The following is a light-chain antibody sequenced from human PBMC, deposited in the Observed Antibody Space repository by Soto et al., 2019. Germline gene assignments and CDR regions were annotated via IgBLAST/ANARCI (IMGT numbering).Light chain of an antibody. CDR3: QQYGSTSWT. J-gene: IGKJ1*01. Sequence: ELVLTQSPGTLSLSPGERATLSCRASQTVSSSYLAWYQQKPGQAPRLLIYGASNTATGIPDRFSGRVSATDFTLTISRLEPEDFAVYYCQQYGSTSWTVGQGTKVEIK. V-gene: IGKV3-20*01. CDR1: QTVSSSY. CDR2: GAS.